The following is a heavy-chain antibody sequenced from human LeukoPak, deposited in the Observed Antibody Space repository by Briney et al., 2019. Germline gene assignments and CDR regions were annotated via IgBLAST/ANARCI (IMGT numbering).Heavy chain of an antibody. V-gene: IGHV3-30*18. D-gene: IGHD5-12*01. Sequence: GSLRLSCAASGFTFSSYGMHWVRQAPGKGLEWVAVISYDGSNKYYADSVKGRFTISRDNSKNTLYLQMNSLRAEDTAVYYCAKDRTDADIVATIFDYWGQGTLVTVSS. CDR3: AKDRTDADIVATIFDY. CDR2: ISYDGSNK. CDR1: GFTFSSYG. J-gene: IGHJ4*02.